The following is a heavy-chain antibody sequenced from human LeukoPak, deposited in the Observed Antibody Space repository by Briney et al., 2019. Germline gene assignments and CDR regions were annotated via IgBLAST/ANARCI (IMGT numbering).Heavy chain of an antibody. CDR2: ISYDGSNK. D-gene: IGHD6-13*01. V-gene: IGHV3-30*04. CDR3: ARVSKRGGIAAAGFDY. Sequence: GGSLRLSCGASGFTFSSYAMHWVRQAPGKGLEWVAVISYDGSNKYYADSVKGRFTISRDNSKNTLYLQMNSLRAEDTAVYYCARVSKRGGIAAAGFDYWGQGTLVTVSS. CDR1: GFTFSSYA. J-gene: IGHJ4*02.